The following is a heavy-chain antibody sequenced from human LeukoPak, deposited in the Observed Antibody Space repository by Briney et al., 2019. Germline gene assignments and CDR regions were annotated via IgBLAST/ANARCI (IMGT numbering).Heavy chain of an antibody. CDR1: GFTFSSYS. V-gene: IGHV3-48*04. CDR3: GKSRDYGGNFDAFDI. Sequence: PGGSLRLSCAASGFTFSSYSMNWVRQAPGKGLEWVSYISSSSSTIYYADSVKGRFTISRDNAKNSLYLQMNSLRAEDTAVYYCGKSRDYGGNFDAFDIWGQGTMVTVSS. CDR2: ISSSSSTI. J-gene: IGHJ3*02. D-gene: IGHD4-23*01.